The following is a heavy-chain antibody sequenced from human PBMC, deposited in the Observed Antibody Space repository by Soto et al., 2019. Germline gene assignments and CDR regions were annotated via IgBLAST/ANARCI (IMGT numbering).Heavy chain of an antibody. CDR2: ISSSSSYI. CDR1: GFTFSGYS. V-gene: IGHV3-21*01. J-gene: IGHJ3*02. CDR3: ARWSHHAFDI. Sequence: GGSLILSCAASGFTFSGYSMNWVRQAPGKGLEWVSSISSSSSYIYYADSVKGRFTISRDNAKNSLYLQMNSLRAEDTAVYYCARWSHHAFDIWGQGTMVTVSS.